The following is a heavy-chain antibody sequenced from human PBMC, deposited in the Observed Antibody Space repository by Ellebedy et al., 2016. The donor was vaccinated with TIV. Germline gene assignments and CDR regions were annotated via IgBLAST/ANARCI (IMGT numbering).Heavy chain of an antibody. V-gene: IGHV1-69*06. CDR2: IIPIFGTA. J-gene: IGHJ1*01. Sequence: AASVKVSCKASGGTFSSYAISWVRQAPGQGLEWMGGIIPIFGTANYAQKFQGRVTITADKSTSTAYMELRSLRSEDTAVYYCARHVVGVLPLTNWGQGTLVTVSS. CDR3: ARHVVGVLPLTN. D-gene: IGHD2-21*01. CDR1: GGTFSSYA.